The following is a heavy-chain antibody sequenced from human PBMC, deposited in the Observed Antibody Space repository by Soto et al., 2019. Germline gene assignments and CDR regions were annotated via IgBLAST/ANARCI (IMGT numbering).Heavy chain of an antibody. Sequence: PGGSLRLSCATSGFTFSRYAMTWVRQAPGKGLEWVSTISINGRTTYYSDSVKGRFTISRDNAKNLVSLQMSSLRGEDTALYYCAKFTEPGYSSIWYYFEYWGQGTPVTVSS. V-gene: IGHV3-23*01. CDR3: AKFTEPGYSSIWYYFEY. CDR2: ISINGRTT. J-gene: IGHJ4*02. CDR1: GFTFSRYA. D-gene: IGHD6-19*01.